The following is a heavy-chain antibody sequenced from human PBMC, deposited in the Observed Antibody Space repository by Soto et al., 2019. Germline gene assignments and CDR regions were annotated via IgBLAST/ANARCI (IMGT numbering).Heavy chain of an antibody. V-gene: IGHV3-48*02. Sequence: GGSLRLSCAAPGFTFSSYSMNWVRQAPGKGLEWVSYISSSSSTIYYADSVKGRFTISRDNAKNSLYLQMNSLRDEDTAVYYCARVPYYYDSSGYWGQGTLVTVSS. J-gene: IGHJ4*02. D-gene: IGHD3-22*01. CDR3: ARVPYYYDSSGY. CDR2: ISSSSSTI. CDR1: GFTFSSYS.